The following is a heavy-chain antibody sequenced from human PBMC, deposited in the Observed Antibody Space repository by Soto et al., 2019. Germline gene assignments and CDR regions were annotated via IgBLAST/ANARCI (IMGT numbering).Heavy chain of an antibody. V-gene: IGHV5-51*01. CDR1: GYSFTSYW. D-gene: IGHD1-26*01. J-gene: IGHJ3*01. Sequence: GESLNISCKGSGYSFTSYWIGWVRQMPGRGLEWMGMINPGDSDTRYSPSFQGHVTISADRSTTTAYLQWSSLKASDTAMYYCTSQYSGAWRGDLFRMWGQGTMVTV. CDR3: TSQYSGAWRGDLFRM. CDR2: INPGDSDT.